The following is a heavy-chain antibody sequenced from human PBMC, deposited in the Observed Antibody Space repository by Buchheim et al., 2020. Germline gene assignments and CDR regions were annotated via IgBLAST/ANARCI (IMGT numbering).Heavy chain of an antibody. Sequence: QVHLVQSGAEVRKPGASVKVSCKASGYSFTQFGITWVRRATGQGLEGMGWICAKTGNTNYGQKLQGRVNMNIDTSTSTASVELRNLISDDTALYYCERDTAGIENYYFGMDVWGQGTT. CDR1: GYSFTQFG. J-gene: IGHJ6*02. CDR2: ICAKTGNT. V-gene: IGHV1-18*01. CDR3: ERDTAGIENYYFGMDV. D-gene: IGHD6-13*01.